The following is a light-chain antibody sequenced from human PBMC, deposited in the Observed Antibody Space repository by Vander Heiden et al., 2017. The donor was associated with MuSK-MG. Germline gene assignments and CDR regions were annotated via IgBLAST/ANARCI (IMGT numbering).Light chain of an antibody. CDR1: QSVSSTY. V-gene: IGKV3-20*01. CDR3: QQYGSSLFT. J-gene: IGKJ3*01. Sequence: IVLTQSPGTLSLSPGEGATLSCRARQSVSSTYLAWYQQKPGQAPRRLIYGASSRATGIPDRFSGSGSGTDFTLTISRLEAEDFAVYYCQQYGSSLFTFGPGTKVDIK. CDR2: GAS.